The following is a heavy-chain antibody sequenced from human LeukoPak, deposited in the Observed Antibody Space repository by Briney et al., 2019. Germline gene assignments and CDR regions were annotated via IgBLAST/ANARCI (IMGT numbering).Heavy chain of an antibody. D-gene: IGHD1-26*01. V-gene: IGHV4-4*07. J-gene: IGHJ4*02. CDR1: GGSISSYH. CDR3: ARENGGSYREYDY. CDR2: IYTSGST. Sequence: PSETLSLTCTVSGGSISSYHWSWIRQPAGKGLEWIGRIYTSGSTNYNASLKSRVSMSVDTSKNQFSLKLSSVIAADTAVFYCARENGGSYREYDYWGQGTLVTVSS.